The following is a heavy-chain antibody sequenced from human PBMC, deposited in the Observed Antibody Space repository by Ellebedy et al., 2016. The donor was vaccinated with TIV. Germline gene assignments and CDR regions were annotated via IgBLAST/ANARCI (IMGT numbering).Heavy chain of an antibody. CDR3: ARDPNSPGDTGYGDY. D-gene: IGHD5-12*01. Sequence: PGGSLRLSCAASGFTFTTYWMSWVRQAPGKGMEWVANLNQVGSEKYYVDSAKGRFTISRDNAQNSLYLHMNKLRAEDTAVYYCARDPNSPGDTGYGDYWGQGVVVTVST. CDR1: GFTFTTYW. J-gene: IGHJ4*02. CDR2: LNQVGSEK. V-gene: IGHV3-7*03.